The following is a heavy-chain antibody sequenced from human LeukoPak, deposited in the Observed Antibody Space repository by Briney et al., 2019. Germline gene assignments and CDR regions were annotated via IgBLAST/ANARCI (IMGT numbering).Heavy chain of an antibody. CDR3: ARSPVDTSMKDAFDI. CDR1: GFTFSRYD. D-gene: IGHD5-18*01. Sequence: QPGGSLRLSCAVSGFTFSRYDMHWVRQATGKGLEWVSAVGTDGDTNYPGSVKGRFTISRENAKNSLYLQMNSLRAGDTAVYYCARSPVDTSMKDAFDIWGQGTTVTVSS. J-gene: IGHJ3*02. CDR2: VGTDGDT. V-gene: IGHV3-13*01.